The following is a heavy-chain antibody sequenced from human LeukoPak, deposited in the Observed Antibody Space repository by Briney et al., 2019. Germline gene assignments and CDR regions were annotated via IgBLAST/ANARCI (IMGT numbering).Heavy chain of an antibody. Sequence: RAPVNVFCKASGYTFTGYYMHCVRQAPGQGLEWMGWINPNSCGTNYAQKFQGRVTMTRDTSISTAYMELSRLRSDDTAVYYCAREGRHYYGSGSYYNGYFDYWGQGTLVTVSS. CDR2: INPNSCGT. CDR3: AREGRHYYGSGSYYNGYFDY. V-gene: IGHV1-2*02. CDR1: GYTFTGYY. J-gene: IGHJ4*02. D-gene: IGHD3-10*01.